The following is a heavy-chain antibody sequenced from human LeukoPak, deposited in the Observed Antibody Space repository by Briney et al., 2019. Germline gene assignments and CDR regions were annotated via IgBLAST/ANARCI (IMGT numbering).Heavy chain of an antibody. Sequence: ASVKVSCKASGYTFTSYGISWVRQAPGQGLEWMGWISAYNGNTNYAQKLQGRVTMHTATSPRTAYMELRSLRSDDTAVYYCARPPQPHRTWIAARPVSYYYGMAVWGQGTTVTVSS. D-gene: IGHD6-6*01. CDR1: GYTFTSYG. V-gene: IGHV1-18*01. CDR3: ARPPQPHRTWIAARPVSYYYGMAV. J-gene: IGHJ6*02. CDR2: ISAYNGNT.